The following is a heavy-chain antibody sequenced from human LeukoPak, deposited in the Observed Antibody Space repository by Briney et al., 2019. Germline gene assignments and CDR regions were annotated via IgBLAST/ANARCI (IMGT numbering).Heavy chain of an antibody. J-gene: IGHJ4*02. CDR1: GFTFNTYS. D-gene: IGHD2-2*01. V-gene: IGHV3-21*01. Sequence: PGGSLRLSCAASGFTFNTYSMNWVRQAPGKGLEWVSSISGNSNCIYYSDSVEGRFTISRDNAKNSLYLQMNSLRVEDTAVYYCANHFACGSTSCPPFDSWGQGTLVTVSS. CDR3: ANHFACGSTSCPPFDS. CDR2: ISGNSNCI.